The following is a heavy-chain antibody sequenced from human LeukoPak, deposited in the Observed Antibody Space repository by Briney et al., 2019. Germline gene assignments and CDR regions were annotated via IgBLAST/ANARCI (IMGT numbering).Heavy chain of an antibody. CDR2: ISSSSSTI. V-gene: IGHV3-48*04. D-gene: IGHD3-10*01. CDR1: GFTFSTYS. J-gene: IGHJ6*02. CDR3: ARDFPTGYYYGMDV. Sequence: GGSLRLSCTASGFTFSTYSMNWVRQAPGKGLEWISYISSSSSTIYYADSVRGRFTISRDNAKNSLYLQMNSLRAEDTGVYYCARDFPTGYYYGMDVWGQGTTVTVSS.